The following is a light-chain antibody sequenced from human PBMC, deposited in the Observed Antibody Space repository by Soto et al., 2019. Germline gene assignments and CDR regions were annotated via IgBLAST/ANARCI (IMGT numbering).Light chain of an antibody. J-gene: IGKJ1*01. CDR3: QQYNTYSRT. Sequence: DIEMTQSPSTMSASVGDRVTITGRARQRITCCLAWYQQKPGNAPKLLINRASSLESGVPSRFSGSGSGTEFTLTISSLQPDDFASYYCQQYNTYSRTFCQGTKVDTK. CDR1: QRITCC. CDR2: RAS. V-gene: IGKV1-5*03.